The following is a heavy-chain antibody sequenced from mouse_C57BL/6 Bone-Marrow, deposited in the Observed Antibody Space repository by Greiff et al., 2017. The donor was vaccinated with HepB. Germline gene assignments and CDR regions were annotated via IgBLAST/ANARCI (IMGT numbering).Heavy chain of an antibody. Sequence: DVMLVESGGGLVKPGGSLKLSCAASGFTFSSYTMSWVRQTPEKRLEWVATISGGGGNTYYPDSVKGRVTISRDNAKNTLYLQMSSLRADDTALYYCARHECYKRDYYAMDYWGQGTSVTVSS. V-gene: IGHV5-9*01. CDR2: ISGGGGNT. D-gene: IGHD1-3*01. CDR3: ARHECYKRDYYAMDY. J-gene: IGHJ4*01. CDR1: GFTFSSYT.